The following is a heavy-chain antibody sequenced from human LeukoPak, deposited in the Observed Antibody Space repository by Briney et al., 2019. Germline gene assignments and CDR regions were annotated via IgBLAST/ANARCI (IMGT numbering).Heavy chain of an antibody. V-gene: IGHV7-4-1*02. CDR1: GYTLTELS. J-gene: IGHJ4*02. CDR3: AREDWGN. CDR2: ITTNTGNP. Sequence: ASVKVSCKVSGYTLTELSMHWVRQAPGQGLEWMGWITTNTGNPTYVQGFTGRFVFSLDTSVSTAYLQISSLKAEDTAVYYCAREDWGNWGQGTLVTVSS. D-gene: IGHD7-27*01.